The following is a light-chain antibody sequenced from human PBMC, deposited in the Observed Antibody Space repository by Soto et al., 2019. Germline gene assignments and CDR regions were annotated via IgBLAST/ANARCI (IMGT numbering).Light chain of an antibody. CDR3: QQYNNWPPGT. CDR2: GAS. CDR1: QSVNSN. J-gene: IGKJ1*01. V-gene: IGKV3-15*01. Sequence: EILLTQSPATLSVSPGERATLSFRASQSVNSNLAWYQQKPGQAPRLLIYGASTRATGIPARFSGSGSGTEFTLTISSLQSEDFVIYYCQQYNNWPPGTFGQGTKVEIK.